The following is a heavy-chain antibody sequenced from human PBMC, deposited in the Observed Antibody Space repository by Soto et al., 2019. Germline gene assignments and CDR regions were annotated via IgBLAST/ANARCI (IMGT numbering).Heavy chain of an antibody. Sequence: GGSLRLSCTASGFSVNDNYMAWVRQAPGKSPEWVAVIFTRGTAHYADSVTGRFTFSRDNSKRTLNLQLNNLRAEDTAVYYCNKLWGYYFESWGQGTLVTVSS. CDR2: IFTRGTA. J-gene: IGHJ4*02. CDR1: GFSVNDNY. D-gene: IGHD3-22*01. CDR3: NKLWGYYFES. V-gene: IGHV3-53*01.